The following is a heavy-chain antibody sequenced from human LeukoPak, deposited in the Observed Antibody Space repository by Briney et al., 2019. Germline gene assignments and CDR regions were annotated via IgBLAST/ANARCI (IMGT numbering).Heavy chain of an antibody. Sequence: ASVKVSCKASGYTFTSYALNWVRQAPGQGLEWMGWINTNTGNPTYAQGFTGRSVFSLDTSVSTAYLQISSLKAEDTGVYYCARDFVTTNYWAQGTLVTVSS. CDR2: INTNTGNP. J-gene: IGHJ4*02. CDR1: GYTFTSYA. D-gene: IGHD4-17*01. CDR3: ARDFVTTNY. V-gene: IGHV7-4-1*02.